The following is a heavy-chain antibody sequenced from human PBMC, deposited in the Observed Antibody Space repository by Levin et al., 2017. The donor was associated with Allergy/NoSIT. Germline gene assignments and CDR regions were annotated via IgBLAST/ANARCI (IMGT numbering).Heavy chain of an antibody. J-gene: IGHJ6*02. CDR2: IYYSGST. D-gene: IGHD3-3*01. V-gene: IGHV4-61*01. CDR1: GGSVSSGSYY. Sequence: SETLSLTCTVSGGSVSSGSYYWSWIRQPPGKGLEWIGYIYYSGSTNYNPSLKSRVTISVDTSKNQFSLKLSSVTAADTAVYYCAREGITIFAGGMDVWGQGTTVTVSS. CDR3: AREGITIFAGGMDV.